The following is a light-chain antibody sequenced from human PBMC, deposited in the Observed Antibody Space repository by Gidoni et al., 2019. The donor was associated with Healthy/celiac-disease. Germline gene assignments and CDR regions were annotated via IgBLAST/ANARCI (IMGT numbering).Light chain of an antibody. CDR1: QSLSSY. V-gene: IGKV1-39*01. CDR2: AAS. Sequence: DIQLTQSPSSLSASVGDSVTITCRASQSLSSYLNWYQQKPGKAPKLLIYAASSLQSGVPSRFSGSRSGTDFTLTISSLQPEDFATYYCQQSYSTLWTFGQGTKVEIK. CDR3: QQSYSTLWT. J-gene: IGKJ1*01.